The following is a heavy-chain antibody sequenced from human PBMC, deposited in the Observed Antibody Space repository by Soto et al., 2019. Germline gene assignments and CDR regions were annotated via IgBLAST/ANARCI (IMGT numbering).Heavy chain of an antibody. CDR2: VFIGGNX. CDR3: ARRHGLDIDAYY. D-gene: IGHD3-10*01. Sequence: SETLSLTCTVSCGSIRSITYYWGWMRQPPGKGLEWMASVFIGGNXXYNPSLKXXVSICVEASKXRFSLXRRSVTAADTAVYLCARRHGLDIDAYYWGQGX. J-gene: IGHJ4*02. CDR1: CGSIRSITYY. V-gene: IGHV4-39*01.